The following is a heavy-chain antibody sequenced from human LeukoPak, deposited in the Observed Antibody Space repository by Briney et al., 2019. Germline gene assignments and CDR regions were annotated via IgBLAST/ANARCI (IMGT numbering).Heavy chain of an antibody. CDR2: INPNSGGT. J-gene: IGHJ3*02. D-gene: IGHD1-26*01. Sequence: ASVKVSCKASGYTFTGYYMHWVRQAPGQGLEWMGWINPNSGGTNYAQKFQGRVTMTRDTSISTAYMELSRLRSDDTAVYYCARDNGELGNDAFDIWGQGTMVTVSS. V-gene: IGHV1-2*02. CDR3: ARDNGELGNDAFDI. CDR1: GYTFTGYY.